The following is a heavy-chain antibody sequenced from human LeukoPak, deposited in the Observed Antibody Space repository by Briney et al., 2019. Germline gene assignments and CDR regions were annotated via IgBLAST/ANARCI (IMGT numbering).Heavy chain of an antibody. CDR2: IKQDGSEG. V-gene: IGHV3-7*01. CDR3: AGDSGYYGLFDD. CDR1: GFTFSNYW. J-gene: IGHJ4*02. Sequence: GGSLRLSCAASGFTFSNYWMSWVRQAPGKGLEWVANIKQDGSEGYYVDSVKGRFAISRDNAKNSLYLQMNSLRVEDTAVYYCAGDSGYYGLFDDWGQGTLVTVSS. D-gene: IGHD3-22*01.